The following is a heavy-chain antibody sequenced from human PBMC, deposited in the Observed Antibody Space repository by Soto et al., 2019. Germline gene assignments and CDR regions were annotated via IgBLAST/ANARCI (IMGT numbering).Heavy chain of an antibody. CDR1: GYTFTSYY. CDR3: ARVKPAATNCFDL. V-gene: IGHV1-46*03. J-gene: IGHJ5*02. Sequence: ASVNLSCKAAGYTFTSYYMHWVRQAPGQGLEWMGIINPSGGSTSYAQKLQGRVTMTRDTSTSTVYMELSSLRSEDTAVYYCARVKPAATNCFDLWCQGILVTVSS. D-gene: IGHD6-13*01. CDR2: INPSGGST.